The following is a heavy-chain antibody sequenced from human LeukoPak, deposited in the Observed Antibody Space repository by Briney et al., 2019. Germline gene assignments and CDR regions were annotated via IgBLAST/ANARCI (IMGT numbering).Heavy chain of an antibody. D-gene: IGHD2-15*01. Sequence: PSETLSLTCAVSGYSISSGYYWGWIRQPPGKGLEWIGEINHSGSTNYNPSLKSRVTISVDTSKNQFSLKLSSVTAADTAVYYCASLPLRGGPQGYYYYYMDVWGKGTTVTVSS. V-gene: IGHV4-38-2*01. CDR2: INHSGST. CDR3: ASLPLRGGPQGYYYYYMDV. J-gene: IGHJ6*03. CDR1: GYSISSGYY.